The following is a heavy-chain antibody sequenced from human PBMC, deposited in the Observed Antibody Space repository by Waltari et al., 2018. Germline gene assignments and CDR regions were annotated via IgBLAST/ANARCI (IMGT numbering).Heavy chain of an antibody. J-gene: IGHJ6*02. CDR2: INAANGDT. CDR1: GYTFAKSA. V-gene: IGHV1-3*01. D-gene: IGHD2-21*02. Sequence: QVQLVQSGAEVKTPGASVTISCKASGYTFAKSAVHWVRQAPGQRHEWMGWINAANGDTKYSQKSQGRVTISTDTSASIGYLSLVRLRSEDTAVYFCARGTASTALGYSYYGLDVWGQGTTVIVSS. CDR3: ARGTASTALGYSYYGLDV.